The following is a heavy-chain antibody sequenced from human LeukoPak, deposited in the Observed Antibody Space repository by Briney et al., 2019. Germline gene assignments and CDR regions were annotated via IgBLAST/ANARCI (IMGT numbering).Heavy chain of an antibody. V-gene: IGHV3-48*04. D-gene: IGHD1-26*01. CDR2: ISSSSSTI. Sequence: GGSLRLSCAASGFTFSSYSMDWVRQAPGKGLEWVSYISSSSSTIYYADSVKGRFTISRDNAKNSLYLQMNSLRAEDTAVYYCAKDEEWELPLNYYYYGMDVWGQGTTVTVSS. CDR1: GFTFSSYS. CDR3: AKDEEWELPLNYYYYGMDV. J-gene: IGHJ6*02.